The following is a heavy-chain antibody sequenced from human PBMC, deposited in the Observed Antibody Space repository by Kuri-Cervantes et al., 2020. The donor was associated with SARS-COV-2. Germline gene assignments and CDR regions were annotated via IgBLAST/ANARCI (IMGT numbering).Heavy chain of an antibody. Sequence: SQTLSLTCAVSGYSISSGYYWGWIRQPPGKGLEWIGSIYHSGSTYYNPSLKSRVTISVDTSKNQFSLKLSSVTAADTAVYYCANSRGGSHHDAFDIWGQGTMVTVSS. D-gene: IGHD1-26*01. V-gene: IGHV4-38-2*01. CDR3: ANSRGGSHHDAFDI. J-gene: IGHJ3*02. CDR2: IYHSGST. CDR1: GYSISSGYY.